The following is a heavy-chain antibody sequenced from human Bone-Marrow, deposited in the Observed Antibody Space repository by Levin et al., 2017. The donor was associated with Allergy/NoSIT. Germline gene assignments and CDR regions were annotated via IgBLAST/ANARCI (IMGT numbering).Heavy chain of an antibody. V-gene: IGHV4-30-2*01. Sequence: SETLSLTCAVSGGSISSGGYSWSWIRQPPGKGLEWIGYIYHSGSTYYNPSLKSRVTISVDRSKNQFSLKLSSVTAADTAVYYCARALAVGYGMDVWGQGTTVTVSS. D-gene: IGHD6-19*01. CDR1: GGSISSGGYS. CDR3: ARALAVGYGMDV. J-gene: IGHJ6*02. CDR2: IYHSGST.